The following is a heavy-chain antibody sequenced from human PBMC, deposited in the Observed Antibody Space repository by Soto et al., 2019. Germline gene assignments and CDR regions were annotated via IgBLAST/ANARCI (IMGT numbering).Heavy chain of an antibody. CDR3: ARYSSSFYYYYMNV. D-gene: IGHD6-6*01. CDR2: INSDGSST. V-gene: IGHV3-74*01. CDR1: GFTFRSYG. Sequence: GGSLRLSCAASGFTFRSYGMHWVRQAPGKGLVWVSRINSDGSSTSYADSVKGRFTISRDNAKNTLYLQMNSLRAEDTAVYYCARYSSSFYYYYMNVWGKGTTVTVSS. J-gene: IGHJ6*03.